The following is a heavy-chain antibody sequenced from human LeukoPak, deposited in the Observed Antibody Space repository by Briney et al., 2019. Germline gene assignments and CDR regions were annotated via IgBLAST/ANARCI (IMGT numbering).Heavy chain of an antibody. J-gene: IGHJ3*02. D-gene: IGHD5-12*01. V-gene: IGHV4-34*12. Sequence: SETLSLTCAVYGVSFSDYCWSWIRQTPGKGREWVGEILHNGSTDYNPSLKSRAIISIDVSKKQFSLKLRSVTAADTAIYYCARDVFVASDAFDIWGQGTMVSVSS. CDR3: ARDVFVASDAFDI. CDR1: GVSFSDYC. CDR2: ILHNGST.